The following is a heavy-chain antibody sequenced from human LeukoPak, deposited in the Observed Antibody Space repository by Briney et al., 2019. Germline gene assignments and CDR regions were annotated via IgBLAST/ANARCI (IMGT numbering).Heavy chain of an antibody. V-gene: IGHV1-18*01. CDR3: ARDLEYYDSSGYENFNY. CDR2: ISAYNGNT. J-gene: IGHJ4*02. Sequence: ASVKVSCKASGYTFTSHGISWVRQAPGQGLEWMGWISAYNGNTNYAQKLQGRVTMTTDTSTSTAYMELRSLRSDDTAVYYCARDLEYYDSSGYENFNYWGQGTLVTVSS. D-gene: IGHD3-22*01. CDR1: GYTFTSHG.